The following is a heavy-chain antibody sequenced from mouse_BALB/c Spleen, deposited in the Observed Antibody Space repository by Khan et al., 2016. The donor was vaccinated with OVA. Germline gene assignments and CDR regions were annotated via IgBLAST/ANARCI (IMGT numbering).Heavy chain of an antibody. V-gene: IGHV2-6*02. Sequence: QVQLKQSGPGLVAPSQSLSLTCTVTGFSLTSYGVHWVRQPPGKGLEWLVVLWSDGKTTYNSTLKSRLSISKENSKSQVFLKMNSLQTDDTAMYYSAKNTNMIRAVMDYWGQGTSVTVSS. J-gene: IGHJ4*01. CDR3: AKNTNMIRAVMDY. CDR2: LWSDGKT. D-gene: IGHD2-4*01. CDR1: GFSLTSYG.